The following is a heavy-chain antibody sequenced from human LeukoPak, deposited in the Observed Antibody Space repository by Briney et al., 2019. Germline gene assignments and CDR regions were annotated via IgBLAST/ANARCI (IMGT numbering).Heavy chain of an antibody. J-gene: IGHJ4*02. CDR2: ISGSGGST. CDR1: GITFSNDG. V-gene: IGHV3-23*01. Sequence: GSLRPSCAASGITFSNDGMRWVRQAPGEGLEWGSAISGSGGSTYYADSVKGRFTISRDNSKSTLYLQMNSLRAEDTALYYCAKTQYCTDCLAEFDYWGQGTLVTVSS. D-gene: IGHD2-8*02. CDR3: AKTQYCTDCLAEFDY.